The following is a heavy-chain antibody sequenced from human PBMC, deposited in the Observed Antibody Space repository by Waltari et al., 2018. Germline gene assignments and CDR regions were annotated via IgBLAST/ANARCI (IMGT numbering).Heavy chain of an antibody. Sequence: QVQLVESGGGVVKPGRSRRRSCAASGFTFSSYGMTWVRPASGKGLEWVAVIWYAGSNKCYADSVKGLFTISRDNSKNTLYLQMNSLRAEDTAVYYCAIAYYDFWRDLDSWGQGTLVTVSS. J-gene: IGHJ4*02. V-gene: IGHV3-33*01. CDR1: GFTFSSYG. CDR2: IWYAGSNK. CDR3: AIAYYDFWRDLDS. D-gene: IGHD3-3*01.